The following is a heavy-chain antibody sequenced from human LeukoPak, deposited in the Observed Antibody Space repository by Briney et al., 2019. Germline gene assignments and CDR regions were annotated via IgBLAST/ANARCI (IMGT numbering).Heavy chain of an antibody. CDR3: ARVFYGSGWYTYYFDY. V-gene: IGHV3-7*01. CDR2: IKQDGSEK. D-gene: IGHD6-19*01. Sequence: PGGSLRLSCAASGFTFSSYWMSWVRQAPGKGLEWVANIKQDGSEKYYVDSVKGRFTISRDNAKNSLYLQMNSLRAEDTAVYYCARVFYGSGWYTYYFDYWGQGTLVTVSS. CDR1: GFTFSSYW. J-gene: IGHJ4*02.